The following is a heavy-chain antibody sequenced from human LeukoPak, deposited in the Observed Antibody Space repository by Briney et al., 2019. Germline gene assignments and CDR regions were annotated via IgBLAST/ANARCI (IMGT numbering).Heavy chain of an antibody. V-gene: IGHV4-59*12. Sequence: SETLSLTCTVSGGSISSYYWSWIRQPPGKGLEWIGYIYYSGSTNYNPSLKSRVTISVDTSKNQFSLKLSSVTAADTAVYYCARGPHITMIVVVIAGAFDIWGQGTMVTVSS. CDR3: ARGPHITMIVVVIAGAFDI. CDR2: IYYSGST. CDR1: GGSISSYY. D-gene: IGHD3-22*01. J-gene: IGHJ3*02.